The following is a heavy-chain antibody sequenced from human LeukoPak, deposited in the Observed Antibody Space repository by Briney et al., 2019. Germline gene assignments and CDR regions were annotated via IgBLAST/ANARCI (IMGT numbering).Heavy chain of an antibody. Sequence: PSETLSLTCGVYGGSLSGYYLNWIRQSPGKGLEWIGEIHPHGTTFYSPSLESRVTISLDTSKNQFSLNLLSVTAADTAVYFCSRGTDLYKGGNYWGQGTLVTVSS. CDR2: IHPHGTT. CDR1: GGSLSGYY. CDR3: SRGTDLYKGGNY. D-gene: IGHD3-16*01. V-gene: IGHV4-34*01. J-gene: IGHJ4*02.